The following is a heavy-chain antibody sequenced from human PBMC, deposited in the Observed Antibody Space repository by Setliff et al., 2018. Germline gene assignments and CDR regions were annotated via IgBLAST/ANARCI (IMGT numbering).Heavy chain of an antibody. CDR3: ARVARHNFWSGYPFDY. D-gene: IGHD3-3*01. V-gene: IGHV4-31*11. Sequence: KPSETLSLTCAAYGGTFSDYHWTWIRQHPGKGLEWIGYIYYSGSTYYNPSLKSRVTISVDTSKNQFSLKLSSVTAADTAVYYCARVARHNFWSGYPFDYWGQGTLVTVSS. J-gene: IGHJ4*02. CDR2: IYYSGST. CDR1: GGTFSDYH.